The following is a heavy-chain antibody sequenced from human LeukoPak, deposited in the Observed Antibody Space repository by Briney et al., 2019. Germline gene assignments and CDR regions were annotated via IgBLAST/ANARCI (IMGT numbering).Heavy chain of an antibody. CDR2: INIGGTNT. Sequence: PGGSLRLSCGASGFTFNDYYMSWIRQAPGKGLEWLSYINIGGTNTHYADSVKGRFTISRDNAKMSLYLEMNNLRAEDTAVYYCATDGAGFDTWGQGVLVTVSS. V-gene: IGHV3-11*01. CDR3: ATDGAGFDT. J-gene: IGHJ5*02. CDR1: GFTFNDYY.